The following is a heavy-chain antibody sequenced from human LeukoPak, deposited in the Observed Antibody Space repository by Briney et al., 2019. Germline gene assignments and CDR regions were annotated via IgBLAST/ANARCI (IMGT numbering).Heavy chain of an antibody. CDR1: HFTFNSYS. Sequence: SGGSLRLSCADSHFTFNSYSMNGVRQAPGKGLEWVSSISSSSTYIYYADSVKGRFTISRDNTKKSLFLQMNSLRAKDTAVYYCARVEGHCSGGSCDNYYFDLWGRGTLVTVSS. V-gene: IGHV3-21*01. CDR2: ISSSSTYI. D-gene: IGHD2-15*01. CDR3: ARVEGHCSGGSCDNYYFDL. J-gene: IGHJ2*01.